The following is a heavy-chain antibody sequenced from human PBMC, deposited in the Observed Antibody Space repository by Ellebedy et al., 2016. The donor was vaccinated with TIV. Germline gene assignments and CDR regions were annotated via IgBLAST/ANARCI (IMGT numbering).Heavy chain of an antibody. V-gene: IGHV3-11*01. J-gene: IGHJ5*02. CDR3: AKNYGDYAYWFDP. CDR2: ISSSGSTI. CDR1: GFTFSDYY. Sequence: GESLKISCAASGFTFSDYYMSWIRQAPGKGLEWVSYISSSGSTIYYADSVKGRFTISRDNAKNSLYLQMNSLRAEDTAVYYCAKNYGDYAYWFDPWGQGTLVTVSS. D-gene: IGHD4-17*01.